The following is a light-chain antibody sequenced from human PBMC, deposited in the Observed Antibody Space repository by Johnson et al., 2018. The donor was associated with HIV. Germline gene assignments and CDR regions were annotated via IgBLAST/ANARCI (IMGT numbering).Light chain of an antibody. CDR2: DNN. V-gene: IGLV1-51*01. CDR3: GTWVSSLIAYV. J-gene: IGLJ1*01. CDR1: SSNIGNNY. Sequence: QSVLTQPPSVSAAPGQKVTISCSGSSSNIGNNYVSWYQQLPGTAPKLLIYDNNKRPSGIHDRFYGSKSGTSATLGITGLQTGDEADYYCGTWVSSLIAYVFGTGTKVTVL.